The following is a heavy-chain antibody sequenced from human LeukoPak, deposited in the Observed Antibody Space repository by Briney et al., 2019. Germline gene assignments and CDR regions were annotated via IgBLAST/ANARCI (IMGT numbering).Heavy chain of an antibody. CDR2: IYGSGDST. V-gene: IGHV3-74*01. D-gene: IGHD3-3*01. CDR3: AKVLAPGDPAGTSIFDS. J-gene: IGHJ4*02. Sequence: GGFLRLSCAASVFSFCSYWMHWVRQAPGKGLEWVSRIYGSGDSTNYADSVKGRFTSSRDNAENTVYLQMSSLRAEDTAVYSCAKVLAPGDPAGTSIFDSWGQGTLVTVSS. CDR1: VFSFCSYW.